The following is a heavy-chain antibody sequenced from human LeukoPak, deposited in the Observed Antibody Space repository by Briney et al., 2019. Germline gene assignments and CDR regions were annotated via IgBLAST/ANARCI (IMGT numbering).Heavy chain of an antibody. J-gene: IGHJ4*02. Sequence: ASVKVSCKASGYTFTNYYMHWVRQAPGQGLEWMGIINPSGGGTRYAQKFQGRVTMTRDTSISTAYMELSRLRSDDTAVYYCARERSGSYYPLDYWGQGTLVTVSS. CDR3: ARERSGSYYPLDY. D-gene: IGHD1-26*01. V-gene: IGHV1-46*01. CDR2: INPSGGGT. CDR1: GYTFTNYY.